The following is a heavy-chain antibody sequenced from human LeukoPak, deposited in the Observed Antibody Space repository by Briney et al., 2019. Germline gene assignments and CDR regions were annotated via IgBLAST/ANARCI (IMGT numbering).Heavy chain of an antibody. D-gene: IGHD6-19*01. V-gene: IGHV3-21*01. Sequence: GGSLRLSCAASGFTFTSYDMNWVRQAPGKGLEWVSSISSSSTYIYYADSVKGRFTISRDNAKNSLYLQMNSLRAGDTAVYYCARVVKWLAHFDSWGQGTLVTVSS. CDR3: ARVVKWLAHFDS. CDR1: GFTFTSYD. J-gene: IGHJ4*02. CDR2: ISSSSTYI.